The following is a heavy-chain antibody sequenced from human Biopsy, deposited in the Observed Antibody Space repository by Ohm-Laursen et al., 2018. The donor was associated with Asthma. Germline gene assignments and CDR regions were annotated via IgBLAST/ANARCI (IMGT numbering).Heavy chain of an antibody. CDR1: GFSFSNYW. J-gene: IGHJ4*02. Sequence: GSLRLSCTASGFSFSNYWMSWVSQAPGKGLEWVANINQDGREKYYVDSVRGRFTISRDNAKNSLYLQMNGLRAEDTAVYYCARDSYSSGLYDDFESWGQGTLVTVSS. CDR2: INQDGREK. CDR3: ARDSYSSGLYDDFES. D-gene: IGHD6-19*01. V-gene: IGHV3-7*05.